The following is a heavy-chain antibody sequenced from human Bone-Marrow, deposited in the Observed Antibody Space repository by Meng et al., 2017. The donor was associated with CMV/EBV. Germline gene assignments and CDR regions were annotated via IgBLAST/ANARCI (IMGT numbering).Heavy chain of an antibody. CDR2: INPNSGGT. CDR3: ARRRRFTIFGVVPRGYFDY. D-gene: IGHD3-3*01. J-gene: IGHJ4*02. V-gene: IGHV1-2*02. Sequence: ASVKVSCKASGYTFTGYYMHWVRQAPGQGLEWMGWINPNSGGTNYAQKFQGRVTMTRDTSISTAYMELSRLRSDDTAVYYCARRRRFTIFGVVPRGYFDYWGQGTLVTVSS. CDR1: GYTFTGYY.